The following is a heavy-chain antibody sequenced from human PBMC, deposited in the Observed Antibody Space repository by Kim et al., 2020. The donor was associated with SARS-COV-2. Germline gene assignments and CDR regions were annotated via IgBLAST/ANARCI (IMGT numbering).Heavy chain of an antibody. CDR3: AVQLVGGGFDY. Sequence: SETLSLTCTVSGGSISSGDYYWSWIRQPPGKGLEWIGYIYYSGSTYYNPSLKSRVTISVDTSKNQFSLKLSSVTAADTAVYYCAVQLVGGGFDYWGQGTLVTVSS. V-gene: IGHV4-30-4*01. CDR1: GGSISSGDYY. CDR2: IYYSGST. D-gene: IGHD6-13*01. J-gene: IGHJ4*02.